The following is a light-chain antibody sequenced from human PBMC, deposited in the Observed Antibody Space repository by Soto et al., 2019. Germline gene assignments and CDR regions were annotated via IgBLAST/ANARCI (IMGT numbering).Light chain of an antibody. V-gene: IGKV3-15*01. Sequence: EIVMTQSPATLSVSPGGRATLSCRASQSISDTLAWYQQKPGQAPRLLIYSASRRATGFPGRFSGSGSGTDFTLTISSLQPEDFAIYYCQQLNSYPITFGQGTRLEIK. CDR2: SAS. J-gene: IGKJ5*01. CDR3: QQLNSYPIT. CDR1: QSISDT.